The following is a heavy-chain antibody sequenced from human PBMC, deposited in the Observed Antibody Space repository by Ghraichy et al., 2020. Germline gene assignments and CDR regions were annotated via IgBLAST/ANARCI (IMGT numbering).Heavy chain of an antibody. D-gene: IGHD4/OR15-4a*01. J-gene: IGHJ6*02. Sequence: GSLNISCTPSGFFFNKYAMSWVRLAPGKGLEWVSSLSGRTTYYIDSVKGRFTISRDDSKNTLDLQMDSLRAEDTAVYYCVRDLQTTNFNFYFYAMNIWGQGTTVTVSS. CDR2: LSGRTT. V-gene: IGHV3-23*01. CDR1: GFFFNKYA. CDR3: VRDLQTTNFNFYFYAMNI.